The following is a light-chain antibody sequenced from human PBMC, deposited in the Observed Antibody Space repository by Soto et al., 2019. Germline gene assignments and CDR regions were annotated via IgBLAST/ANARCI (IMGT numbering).Light chain of an antibody. CDR3: QSYESSLSGWV. V-gene: IGLV1-40*01. CDR1: SSNIGAGYD. CDR2: ANN. J-gene: IGLJ3*02. Sequence: QSVLTQPPSVSGAPGQRVTISCTGSSSNIGAGYDVHWYQQLPGTAPELLIFANNNRPSGVPDRFSASRSATSASLAITGLQAEDEADYYCQSYESSLSGWVFGGGTKLTVL.